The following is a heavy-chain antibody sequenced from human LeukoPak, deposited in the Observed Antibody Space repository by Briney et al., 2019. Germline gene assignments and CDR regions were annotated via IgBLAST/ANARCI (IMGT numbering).Heavy chain of an antibody. J-gene: IGHJ6*03. CDR3: ARGQIPYFYYMDV. V-gene: IGHV3-33*01. CDR1: GFTFSDHS. Sequence: GGSLRLSCAVSGFTFSDHSMHWVRQAPGKGLEWVAAIWYDGSNKYYADSVKGRFTISRDNSKNTLYLQMNSLRAEDTAVFFCARGQIPYFYYMDVWGNGTTVTVAS. CDR2: IWYDGSNK.